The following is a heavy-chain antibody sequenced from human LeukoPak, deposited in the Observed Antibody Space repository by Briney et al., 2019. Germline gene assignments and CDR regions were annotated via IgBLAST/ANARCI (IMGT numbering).Heavy chain of an antibody. D-gene: IGHD4-11*01. V-gene: IGHV4-30-4*01. J-gene: IGHJ3*02. CDR1: GGSISSGDYY. Sequence: SEPLSLTCTVSGGSISSGDYYWTWIRQPPGKGLEWIGCIYYSGSTYYNPSLKSRLTISVDTSKNQFSLTLSSVTAADTAVYYCSRDVQTSGYAFDIWGQGTMVTLSS. CDR2: IYYSGST. CDR3: SRDVQTSGYAFDI.